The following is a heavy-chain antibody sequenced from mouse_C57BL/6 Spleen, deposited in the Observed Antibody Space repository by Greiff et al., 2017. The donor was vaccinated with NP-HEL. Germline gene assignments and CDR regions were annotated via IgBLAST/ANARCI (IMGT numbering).Heavy chain of an antibody. J-gene: IGHJ4*01. CDR3: ARRDSLYAMDY. Sequence: VQLQQSGAELARPGASVKLSCKASGYTFTSSGISWVKQRTGQGLEWIGEIYPRSGNTYYNEKFKGKATLTADKSSSTAYMELRSLTSEDSAVYFCARRDSLYAMDYWGQGTSVTVSS. CDR2: IYPRSGNT. CDR1: GYTFTSSG. V-gene: IGHV1-81*01. D-gene: IGHD6-2*01.